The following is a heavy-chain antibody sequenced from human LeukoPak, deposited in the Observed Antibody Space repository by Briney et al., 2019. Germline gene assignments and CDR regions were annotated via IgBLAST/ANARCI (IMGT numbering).Heavy chain of an antibody. CDR2: ISTSSSYK. J-gene: IGHJ4*02. D-gene: IGHD2-2*01. V-gene: IGHV3-21*01. CDR3: ARAPDFVVVPASDY. CDR1: GFTFGSYS. Sequence: GGSLRLSCAASGFTFGSYSMNWVRQAPGKGLEWVSSISTSSSYKYYADSIKGRFTISRDNAKDSLYLEMSSLRVEDTAVYFCARAPDFVVVPASDYWGQGTLVTVSS.